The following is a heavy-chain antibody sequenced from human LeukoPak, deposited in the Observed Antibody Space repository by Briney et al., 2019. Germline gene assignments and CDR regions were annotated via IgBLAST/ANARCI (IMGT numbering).Heavy chain of an antibody. CDR1: GGSISSYY. CDR2: IYTSGST. J-gene: IGHJ6*02. D-gene: IGHD3-9*01. V-gene: IGHV4-4*07. Sequence: PSETLSLTCTVSGGSISSYYWSWIRQPAGKGLEWIGRIYTSGSTNYNPSLKSRVTMSVDTSKNQFSLKLSSVTAADTAVYYCARELLTGYYNYYGMDVWGQGTTVTVSS. CDR3: ARELLTGYYNYYGMDV.